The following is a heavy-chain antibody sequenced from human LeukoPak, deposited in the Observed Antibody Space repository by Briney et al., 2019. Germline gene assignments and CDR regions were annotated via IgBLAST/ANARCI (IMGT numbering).Heavy chain of an antibody. V-gene: IGHV3-9*01. CDR1: GFTFDDYA. J-gene: IGHJ3*02. Sequence: PGGSLRLSCAASGFTFDDYAMHWVRQAPGQGLELVSGLTWNSGSINYADSVKGRFTISRDNAKNSVYLQLNSLRVEDTALYYCAKDRAGSYYDAFNIWGQGTMVTVSS. CDR3: AKDRAGSYYDAFNI. CDR2: LTWNSGSI. D-gene: IGHD1-26*01.